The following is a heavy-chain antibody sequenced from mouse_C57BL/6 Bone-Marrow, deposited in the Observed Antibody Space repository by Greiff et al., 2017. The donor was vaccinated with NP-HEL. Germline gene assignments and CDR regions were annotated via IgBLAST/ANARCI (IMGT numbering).Heavy chain of an antibody. Sequence: QVQLQQPGAELVMPGASVKLSCKASGYTFTSYWMHWVKQRPGQGLEWIGEIDPSDSYTNYNQKFKGKSTLIVDKSSSTAYMQLSSLTSEDSAVYYCARDYYGNYHYYAMDYWGQGTSVTVSS. CDR1: GYTFTSYW. V-gene: IGHV1-69*01. CDR3: ARDYYGNYHYYAMDY. D-gene: IGHD2-1*01. CDR2: IDPSDSYT. J-gene: IGHJ4*01.